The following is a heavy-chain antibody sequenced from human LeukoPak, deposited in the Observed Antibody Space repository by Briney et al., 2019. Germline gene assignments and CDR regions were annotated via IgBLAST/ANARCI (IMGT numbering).Heavy chain of an antibody. CDR1: GFTVSSNY. CDR3: ARDQMGPYSSGWYQY. V-gene: IGHV3-66*01. J-gene: IGHJ4*02. CDR2: ICSGGST. Sequence: GGAVRLSCAASGFTVSSNYMSWVRQAPGKGLEWVSVICSGGSTYYVDSVKCRFTISRDNYKNTLYLQMNSLRAEDTAVYYCARDQMGPYSSGWYQYWGQRTLVTVYS. D-gene: IGHD6-19*01.